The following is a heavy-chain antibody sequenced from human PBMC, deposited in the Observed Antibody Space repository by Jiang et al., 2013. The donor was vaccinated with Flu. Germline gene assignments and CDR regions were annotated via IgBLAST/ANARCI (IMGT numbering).Heavy chain of an antibody. Sequence: FSGYYWSWIRQPPGKGLEWIGEINHSGSTNYNPSLKSRVTISVDTSKNQFSLKLSSVTAADTAVYYCARAPYSSSWYRDHAFDIWGQGTMVTVSS. J-gene: IGHJ3*02. V-gene: IGHV4-34*01. CDR1: FSGYY. D-gene: IGHD6-13*01. CDR2: INHSGST. CDR3: ARAPYSSSWYRDHAFDI.